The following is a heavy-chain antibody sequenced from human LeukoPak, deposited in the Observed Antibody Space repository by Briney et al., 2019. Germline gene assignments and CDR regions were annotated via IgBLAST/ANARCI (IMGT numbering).Heavy chain of an antibody. J-gene: IGHJ6*03. CDR1: GFTFSSYA. Sequence: GGSLRLSCAASGFTFSSYAMTWVRQATGKGLEWVSTVSGSGGSTYYADSVKGRFTISRDNSKNALYLQMNSLRAEDTAVYYCAKDSDYYYYMDVWGTGTTVTVSS. V-gene: IGHV3-23*01. CDR3: AKDSDYYYYMDV. CDR2: VSGSGGST.